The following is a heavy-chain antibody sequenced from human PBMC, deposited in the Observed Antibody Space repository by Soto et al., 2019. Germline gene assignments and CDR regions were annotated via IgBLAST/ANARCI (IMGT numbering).Heavy chain of an antibody. D-gene: IGHD3-10*01. CDR1: GYTFTSYA. CDR3: ATYYYGSGRPAPFDY. CDR2: INAGNGNT. Sequence: QVQLVQSGAEVKKPGASVKVSCKASGYTFTSYAMHWVRQAPGHRLEWMGWINAGNGNTKYSQKFQGRVTITRDTAASTAYMERSSLRSEDTAVYYCATYYYGSGRPAPFDYWGQGTLVTVSS. V-gene: IGHV1-3*01. J-gene: IGHJ4*02.